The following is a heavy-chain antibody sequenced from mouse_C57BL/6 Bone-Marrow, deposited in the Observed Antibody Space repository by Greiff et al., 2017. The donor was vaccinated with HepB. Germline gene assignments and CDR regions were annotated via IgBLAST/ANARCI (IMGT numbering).Heavy chain of an antibody. D-gene: IGHD1-1*01. CDR1: GFTFSSYA. CDR3: ARDITTVVARDWYFDV. J-gene: IGHJ1*03. CDR2: ISDGGSYT. Sequence: EVQGVESGGGLVKPGGSLKLSCAASGFTFSSYAMSWVRQTPEKRLEWVATISDGGSYTYYPDNVKGRFTISRDNAKNNLYLQMSHLKSEDTAMYYCARDITTVVARDWYFDVWGTGTTVTVSS. V-gene: IGHV5-4*01.